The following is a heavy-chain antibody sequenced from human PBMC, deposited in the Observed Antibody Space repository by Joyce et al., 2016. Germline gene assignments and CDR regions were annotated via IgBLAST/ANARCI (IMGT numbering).Heavy chain of an antibody. J-gene: IGHJ3*02. CDR1: GYDFLSLG. CDR2: ISASYGNT. CDR3: ARGQDSFDI. Sequence: QVQLVQSGAEVKKPGASVKVSCKASGYDFLSLGISWVRQAPGQGLEWMGWISASYGNTNYAQKLQGRVTLTRDTSTSTAYMELRSLSSDDTAVYYCARGQDSFDIWGQGTMVTVSS. V-gene: IGHV1-18*01.